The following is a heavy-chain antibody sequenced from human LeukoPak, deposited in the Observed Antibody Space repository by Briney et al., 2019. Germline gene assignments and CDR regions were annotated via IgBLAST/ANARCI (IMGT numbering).Heavy chain of an antibody. CDR2: INHSGST. V-gene: IGHV4-34*01. J-gene: IGHJ4*02. D-gene: IGHD6-6*01. CDR3: ARSRAARVDY. Sequence: SETLSLTCAVYGGSFSGYYWSWIRQPPGKELEWIGEINHSGSTNYNPSLKSRVTISVDTSKNQFSLKLSSVTAADTAVYYCARSRAARVDYWGQGTLVTVSS. CDR1: GGSFSGYY.